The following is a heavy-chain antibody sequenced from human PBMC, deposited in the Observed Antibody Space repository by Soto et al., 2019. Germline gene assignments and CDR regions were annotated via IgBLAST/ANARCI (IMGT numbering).Heavy chain of an antibody. Sequence: PGGSLRLSCTASGFTFGDYAMSWVRQAPGKGLEWVGFIRSKAYGGTTEYAASVKGRFSISRDNSRNTLYLQMNSLRPEDAAVYYCVKSLGFCSSSSCSRDYYYYYGMDVWGQGTTVTVSS. CDR1: GFTFGDYA. V-gene: IGHV3-49*04. J-gene: IGHJ6*02. CDR2: IRSKAYGGTT. D-gene: IGHD2-2*01. CDR3: VKSLGFCSSSSCSRDYYYYYGMDV.